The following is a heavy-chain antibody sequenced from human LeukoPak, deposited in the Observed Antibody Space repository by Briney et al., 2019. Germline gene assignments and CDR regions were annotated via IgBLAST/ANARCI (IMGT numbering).Heavy chain of an antibody. CDR3: TRDPRHFDS. CDR1: GFTFSDSY. CDR2: ISGSGHDI. D-gene: IGHD6-6*01. Sequence: PGGYLRLSCAASGFTFSDSYMTWVRQAPGKGVGWVAYISGSGHDINYSDSVKGRFTISRDNAKNSLYLQMSSLRVEDTAVYYCTRDPRHFDSCGQGTLVTVSS. J-gene: IGHJ5*01. V-gene: IGHV3-11*04.